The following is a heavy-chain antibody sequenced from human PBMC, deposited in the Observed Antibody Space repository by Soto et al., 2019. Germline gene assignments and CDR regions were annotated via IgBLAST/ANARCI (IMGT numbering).Heavy chain of an antibody. J-gene: IGHJ5*02. CDR1: GFTFSGSA. Sequence: GGSLRLSCAASGFTFSGSAMHWVRQASGKGLEWVGRIRSKANSYVTAYAASVKGRFTISRDDSKNTAYLQMNSLKTEDTAVYYCTRQNYYDSSGYSAWGQGTLVTVSS. V-gene: IGHV3-73*01. CDR3: TRQNYYDSSGYSA. D-gene: IGHD3-22*01. CDR2: IRSKANSYVT.